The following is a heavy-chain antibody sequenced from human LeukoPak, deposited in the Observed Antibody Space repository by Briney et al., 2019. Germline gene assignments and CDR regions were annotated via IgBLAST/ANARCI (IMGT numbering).Heavy chain of an antibody. CDR2: ISSSSSYI. CDR3: ARGRGYCSSTSCLNWFDP. D-gene: IGHD2-2*01. V-gene: IGHV3-21*01. CDR1: GFTFSSYN. Sequence: PGGSLRLSCAASGFTFSSYNMSWVRQAPGKGLEWVSSISSSSSYIYYADSVKGRFTISRDNAKNSLYLQMNSLRAEDTAVYYCARGRGYCSSTSCLNWFDPWGQGTLVTVSS. J-gene: IGHJ5*02.